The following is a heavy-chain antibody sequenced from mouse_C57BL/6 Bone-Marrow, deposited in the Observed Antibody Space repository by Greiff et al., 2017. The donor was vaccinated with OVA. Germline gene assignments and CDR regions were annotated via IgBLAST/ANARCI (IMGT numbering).Heavy chain of an antibody. CDR1: GYTFTSYW. CDR2: IHPNSGST. CDR3: ALITTVVAGDAMDY. Sequence: VQLQQPGAELVKPGASVKLSCKASGYTFTSYWMHWVKQRPGQGLEWIGMIHPNSGSTNYNEKFKSKATLTVDKSSSTAYMQLSSLTSEDSAVYYCALITTVVAGDAMDYWGQGTSVTVSS. V-gene: IGHV1-64*01. J-gene: IGHJ4*01. D-gene: IGHD1-1*01.